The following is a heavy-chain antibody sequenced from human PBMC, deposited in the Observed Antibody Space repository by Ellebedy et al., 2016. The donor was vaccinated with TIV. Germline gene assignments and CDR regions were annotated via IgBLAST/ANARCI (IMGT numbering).Heavy chain of an antibody. CDR2: ISSSGGII. CDR1: GFTFSDYY. J-gene: IGHJ5*02. Sequence: GESLKISCAASGFTFSDYYMSWIRQAPGKGLEWVSYISSSGGIIYYADSVKGRFTISRDNAENSLYLQMNSLRPEDTAVYYCARDARFIDQQHNWFDPWGQGTLVTVSS. D-gene: IGHD6-13*01. V-gene: IGHV3-11*01. CDR3: ARDARFIDQQHNWFDP.